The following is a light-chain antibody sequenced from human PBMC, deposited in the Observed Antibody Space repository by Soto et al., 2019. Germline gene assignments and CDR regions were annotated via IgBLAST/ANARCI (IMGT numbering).Light chain of an antibody. V-gene: IGKV3-11*01. Sequence: EIVLTQSPATLSLSPGERATLSCRASQSVSSYLAWYQQTPGQAPRLLIYDASNRATGIPARFSGSGSGTDFTLTISSLEPEDSAVYYCQQRSNWPPTFGQGTKLEIK. J-gene: IGKJ2*01. CDR3: QQRSNWPPT. CDR2: DAS. CDR1: QSVSSY.